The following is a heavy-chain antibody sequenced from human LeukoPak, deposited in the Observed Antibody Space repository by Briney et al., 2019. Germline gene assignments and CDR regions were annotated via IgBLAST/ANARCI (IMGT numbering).Heavy chain of an antibody. D-gene: IGHD1-7*01. J-gene: IGHJ4*02. CDR3: AKGPGTIPGPFDY. Sequence: PGGSLRLSCAASGFTFSSYAMNWVRQAPGKGLEWVSVIRGSGGTTYYADSVKGRFTISRDNSKNTLYLQMNSLRAEDTAVYYCAKGPGTIPGPFDYWGQGTLVTVSS. V-gene: IGHV3-23*01. CDR2: IRGSGGTT. CDR1: GFTFSSYA.